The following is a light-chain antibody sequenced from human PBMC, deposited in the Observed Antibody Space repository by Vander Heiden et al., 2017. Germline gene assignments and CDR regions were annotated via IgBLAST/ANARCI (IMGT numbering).Light chain of an antibody. J-gene: IGKJ4*01. Sequence: DIQMTQSPSSLSASVGDRVIITCRAGQSISTYLNWYQQKPGKAPKLLIYAASNLQSGVPSRFSGSGSGTDFTLTISSLQPEDFATYYCQQTDNTPLTFGGGTKVEIK. CDR2: AAS. V-gene: IGKV1-39*01. CDR3: QQTDNTPLT. CDR1: QSISTY.